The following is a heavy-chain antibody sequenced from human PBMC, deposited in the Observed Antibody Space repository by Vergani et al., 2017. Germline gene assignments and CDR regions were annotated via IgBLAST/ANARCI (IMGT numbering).Heavy chain of an antibody. D-gene: IGHD3-9*01. CDR3: ARVSTYYDILTGYNYYYYYYVDG. CDR2: MNPNSGNT. J-gene: IGHJ6*03. V-gene: IGHV1-8*01. CDR1: GYTFTSYD. Sequence: QVQLVQSGAEVKKPGASVKVSCKASGYTFTSYDINWVRQATGQGLEWMGWMNPNSGNTGYAQKFQGRVTMTRNTSISTAYMELSSLRSEDTAVYYCARVSTYYDILTGYNYYYYYYVDGGGKGSTVTVSS.